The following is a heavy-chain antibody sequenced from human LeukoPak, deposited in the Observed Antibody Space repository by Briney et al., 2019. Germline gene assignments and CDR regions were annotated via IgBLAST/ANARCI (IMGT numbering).Heavy chain of an antibody. V-gene: IGHV3-23*01. CDR2: ISGSGGST. CDR1: GFTFSSYW. CDR3: AKDKVTPAAGTFDY. D-gene: IGHD6-13*01. J-gene: IGHJ4*02. Sequence: GGSLRLSCVASGFTFSSYWMSWVRQAPGKGLEWVSAISGSGGSTYYADSVKGRFTISRDNSKNTLYLKMNSLRAEDTAVYYCAKDKVTPAAGTFDYWGQGTLVTVSS.